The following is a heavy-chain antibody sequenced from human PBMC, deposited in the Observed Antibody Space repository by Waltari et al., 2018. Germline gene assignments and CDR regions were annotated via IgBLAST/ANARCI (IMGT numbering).Heavy chain of an antibody. CDR3: ARDPSYYDVITYAFDI. J-gene: IGHJ3*02. D-gene: IGHD3-22*01. CDR2: IYYSGST. Sequence: QVQLQESGPGLVKPSQTLSLTCTVSGGSISSGDYYWSWIRQPPGKGLEWIGYIYYSGSTYYNPSLKSRVTISVDTSKNQFSLKLSSVTAADTAVYYCARDPSYYDVITYAFDIWGQGTMVTVSS. V-gene: IGHV4-30-4*08. CDR1: GGSISSGDYY.